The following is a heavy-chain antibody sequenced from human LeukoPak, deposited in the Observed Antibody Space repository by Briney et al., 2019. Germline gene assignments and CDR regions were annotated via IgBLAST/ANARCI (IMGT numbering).Heavy chain of an antibody. CDR2: IYYSGST. CDR1: GGSISSYY. Sequence: SETLSLTCTVSGGSISSYYWSWIRQPPGKGLEWIGYIYYSGSTNYNPSLKSRVTISVDTSKNQFSLKLSSVTAADTAVYYCARGGYSKFDYWGQGTLVTVSS. V-gene: IGHV4-59*01. J-gene: IGHJ4*02. CDR3: ARGGYSKFDY. D-gene: IGHD5-18*01.